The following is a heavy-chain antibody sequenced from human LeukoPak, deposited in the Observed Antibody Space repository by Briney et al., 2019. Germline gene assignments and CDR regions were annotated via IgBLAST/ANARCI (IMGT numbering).Heavy chain of an antibody. J-gene: IGHJ5*02. CDR1: GGSISSRSYY. CDR3: ATAYCGGDCSRNWFDP. CDR2: IYFSGST. V-gene: IGHV4-39*01. Sequence: SETLSLTCTVSGGSISSRSYYWGWIRQPPGKGLEWTGNIYFSGSTYYNPSLKSRVTISVDTSKNQFSLKLSSVTAADTAFYYCATAYCGGDCSRNWFDPWGQGTLVTVSS. D-gene: IGHD2-21*01.